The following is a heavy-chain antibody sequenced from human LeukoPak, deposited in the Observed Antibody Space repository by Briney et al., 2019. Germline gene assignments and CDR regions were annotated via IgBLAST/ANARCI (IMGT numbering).Heavy chain of an antibody. CDR1: GGSFSGYY. CDR3: ARRRYSRSYYFDY. V-gene: IGHV4-34*01. J-gene: IGHJ4*02. CDR2: INHSGST. D-gene: IGHD6-13*01. Sequence: SETLSLTCAVYGGSFSGYYWSWIRQPPGKGLEWIGEINHSGSTNYNPSLKSRVTISVDTSKNQFSLKLSSVTAADTAVYYCARRRYSRSYYFDYWGQGTLVTVSS.